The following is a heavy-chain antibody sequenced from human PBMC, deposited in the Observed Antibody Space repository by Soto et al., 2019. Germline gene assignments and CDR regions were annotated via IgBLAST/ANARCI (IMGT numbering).Heavy chain of an antibody. CDR1: GFTFSSYW. D-gene: IGHD6-13*01. CDR3: ASARIAAAGTDYYYYGMDV. Sequence: PGGSLRLSCAASGFTFSSYWMHWVRQAPGKGLVWVSRINSDGSSTSYADSVKGRFTISRDNAKNTLYLQMNSLRAEDTAVYYCASARIAAAGTDYYYYGMDVWGQGTTVTVSS. CDR2: INSDGSST. J-gene: IGHJ6*02. V-gene: IGHV3-74*01.